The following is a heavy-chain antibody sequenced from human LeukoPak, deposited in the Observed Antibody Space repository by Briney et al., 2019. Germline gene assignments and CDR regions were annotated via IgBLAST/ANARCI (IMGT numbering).Heavy chain of an antibody. J-gene: IGHJ4*02. D-gene: IGHD3-22*01. CDR3: AKSRDSRALFDY. CDR1: GFTFSGYA. Sequence: PGGSLRLSCVASGFTFSGYAMSWVRQSPGKGLGWFSMSVGTDSSYYADSVKGRLTISRDNSKNTLYLEMNSLRAEDTAVYYCAKSRDSRALFDYWGQGTLVTVSS. V-gene: IGHV3-23*01. CDR2: MSVGTDSS.